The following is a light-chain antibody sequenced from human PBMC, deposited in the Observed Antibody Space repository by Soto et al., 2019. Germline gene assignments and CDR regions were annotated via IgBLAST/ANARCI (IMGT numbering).Light chain of an antibody. CDR3: QQSDDLPLT. CDR2: DAS. J-gene: IGKJ4*01. V-gene: IGKV1-33*01. CDR1: QDITNY. Sequence: DIQMTQSPSSLSASVGDRVSITSQASQDITNYLSWYQQKPGKAPKLLIYDASNLEVGVPSRFSGHGSGTDFTLTINTLQPEDFATYFCQQSDDLPLTFGGGTKVDIK.